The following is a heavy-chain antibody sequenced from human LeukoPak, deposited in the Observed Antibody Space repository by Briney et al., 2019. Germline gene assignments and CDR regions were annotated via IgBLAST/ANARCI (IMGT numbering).Heavy chain of an antibody. CDR2: IYYSGST. J-gene: IGHJ4*02. CDR3: ARQYYYDSSGYPFDY. D-gene: IGHD3-22*01. CDR1: GFTFSSYSMN. V-gene: IGHV4-39*01. Sequence: GSLRLSCAASGFTFSSYSMNWVRQAPGKGLEWIGSIYYSGSTYYNPSLKSRVTISVDTSKNQFSLKLSSVTAADTAVYYCARQYYYDSSGYPFDYWGQGTLVTVSS.